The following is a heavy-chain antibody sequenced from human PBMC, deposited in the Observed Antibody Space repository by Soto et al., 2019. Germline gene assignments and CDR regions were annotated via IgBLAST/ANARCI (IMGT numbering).Heavy chain of an antibody. J-gene: IGHJ4*02. CDR2: ISSSSSYI. Sequence: EVQLVESGGGLVKPGGSLRLSCAASGFTFSSDSMNWVRQAPGKGLEWVSSISSSSSYIYYADSVKGRFTIARDNAKNSLYLQINSLRAEDTAVYYSARDLGYGGSDFDYWGQRTLVTVSS. V-gene: IGHV3-21*01. CDR3: ARDLGYGGSDFDY. CDR1: GFTFSSDS. D-gene: IGHD5-12*01.